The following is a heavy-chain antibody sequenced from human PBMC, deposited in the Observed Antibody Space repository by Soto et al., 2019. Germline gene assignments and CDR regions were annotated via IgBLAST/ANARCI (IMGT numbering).Heavy chain of an antibody. D-gene: IGHD5-18*01. Sequence: EVQLVESGGGLVQPGGSLRLSCAASGFTFSSYGMNWVRQAPGKGLEWVSYVSSSSSDIYYADSVKGRFTISRDNAKSSLYLQMNSLRDEDTAVYYCARLRGYNYGYEDYWGQGTLVTVSS. V-gene: IGHV3-48*02. J-gene: IGHJ4*02. CDR2: VSSSSSDI. CDR3: ARLRGYNYGYEDY. CDR1: GFTFSSYG.